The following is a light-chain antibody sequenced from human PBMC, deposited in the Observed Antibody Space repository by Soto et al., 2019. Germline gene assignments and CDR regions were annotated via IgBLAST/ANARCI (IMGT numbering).Light chain of an antibody. J-gene: IGKJ1*01. CDR2: CXS. V-gene: IGKV3-15*01. Sequence: EIVMTQSPATLSVSPGQRATLSWGASQSVSSDLACYQQQPCQAPRLLXACXSTMATGSPARLSGRGSGTEFTLTISSLHSVDFAVYYCQQYENGPQTFGQGTKVDIK. CDR3: QQYENGPQT. CDR1: QSVSSD.